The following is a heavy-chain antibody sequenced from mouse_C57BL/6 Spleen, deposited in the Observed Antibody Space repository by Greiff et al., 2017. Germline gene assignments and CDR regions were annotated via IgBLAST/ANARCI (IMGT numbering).Heavy chain of an antibody. J-gene: IGHJ4*01. CDR2: IHPNSGST. Sequence: VQLQQPGAELVKPGASVKLSCKASGYTFTSYWMHWVKQRPGQGLEWIGMIHPNSGSTNYNEKFKSKATLTVDKSSSTAYMQLSSLTSEDSAVYCCARATGFYAMDYWGQGASVTVSS. CDR3: ARATGFYAMDY. CDR1: GYTFTSYW. V-gene: IGHV1-64*01. D-gene: IGHD4-1*01.